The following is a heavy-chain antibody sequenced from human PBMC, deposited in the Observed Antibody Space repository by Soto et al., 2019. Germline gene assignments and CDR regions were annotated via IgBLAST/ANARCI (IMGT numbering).Heavy chain of an antibody. D-gene: IGHD3-16*01. Sequence: GGSLRLSCAASGFTFSTYAMTWVRQAPGKGLEWVSSIRRNAYGGTTDYAASVKGRFTISRDDSKSIAYLQMNSLRTEDTALYYCTRASSLDFDFWGQGTLVTVSS. CDR1: GFTFSTYA. CDR2: IRRNAYGGTT. CDR3: TRASSLDFDF. V-gene: IGHV3-49*04. J-gene: IGHJ4*02.